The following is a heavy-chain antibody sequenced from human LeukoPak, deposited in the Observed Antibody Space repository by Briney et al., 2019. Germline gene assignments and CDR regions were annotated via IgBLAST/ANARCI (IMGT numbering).Heavy chain of an antibody. Sequence: GESLKISCKGSGYSFTSYWIGWVRQRPGKGLEWMGIIYPGDSDTRYSPSFQGQVTISADKSISTAYLQWSSLKASDTAMYYCARAYYDFWSGPPPPAFDPWGQGTLVTVSS. D-gene: IGHD3-3*01. CDR1: GYSFTSYW. V-gene: IGHV5-51*01. J-gene: IGHJ5*02. CDR2: IYPGDSDT. CDR3: ARAYYDFWSGPPPPAFDP.